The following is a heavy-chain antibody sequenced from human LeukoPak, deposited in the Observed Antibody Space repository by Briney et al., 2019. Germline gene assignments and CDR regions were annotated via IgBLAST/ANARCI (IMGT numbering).Heavy chain of an antibody. D-gene: IGHD3-10*01. J-gene: IGHJ3*02. V-gene: IGHV4-59*12. Sequence: SETLSLTCSVSGDAISRYLWSWIRQPPGKGLECIGYVFYSGTTNYNPSLKSRVTISLGTSKDQFSLKLRSVTAADTAVYYCARGGFLSQSSFDIWGQGTMVTVSS. CDR1: GDAISRYL. CDR3: ARGGFLSQSSFDI. CDR2: VFYSGTT.